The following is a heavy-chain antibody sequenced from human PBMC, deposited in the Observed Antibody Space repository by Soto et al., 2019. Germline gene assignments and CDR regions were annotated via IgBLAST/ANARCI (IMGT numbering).Heavy chain of an antibody. V-gene: IGHV3-30-3*01. D-gene: IGHD5-12*01. Sequence: PGGSLRLSCAASGFTFSSYAMHWVRQAPGKGLEWVAVISYDGSNKYYADSVKGRFTISRDNSKNTLYLQMNSLRAEDTAGYYCARDRFRIVATIAFDYWGQGTLVTVSS. CDR3: ARDRFRIVATIAFDY. J-gene: IGHJ4*02. CDR1: GFTFSSYA. CDR2: ISYDGSNK.